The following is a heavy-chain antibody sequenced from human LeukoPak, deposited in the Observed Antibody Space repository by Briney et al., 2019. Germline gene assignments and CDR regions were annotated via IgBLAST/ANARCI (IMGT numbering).Heavy chain of an antibody. CDR1: GGSISSYY. CDR3: ARQRTASYYDSSGYPYFDY. V-gene: IGHV4-59*08. D-gene: IGHD3-22*01. CDR2: IYYSGST. Sequence: SETLSLTCTVSGGSISSYYWSWIRQPPGKGLEWIGYIYYSGSTNYNPSLKSRVTISVDTSKNQFSLKLSSVTAADTAVYYCARQRTASYYDSSGYPYFDYWGQGTLVTVSS. J-gene: IGHJ4*02.